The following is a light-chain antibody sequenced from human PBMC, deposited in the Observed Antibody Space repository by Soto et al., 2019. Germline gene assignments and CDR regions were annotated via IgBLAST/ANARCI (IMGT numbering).Light chain of an antibody. CDR3: QQYNNWPPWT. V-gene: IGKV3-15*01. Sequence: EIVMTQSPTTLSVSPGERVTLPCRASQSVSSNLAWYQQKPGQAPRLLIYGASTRATGAPARFSGSGSGTEFTLTISSLQSEDLAVYYCQQYNNWPPWTFGQGTKVEIK. CDR2: GAS. J-gene: IGKJ1*01. CDR1: QSVSSN.